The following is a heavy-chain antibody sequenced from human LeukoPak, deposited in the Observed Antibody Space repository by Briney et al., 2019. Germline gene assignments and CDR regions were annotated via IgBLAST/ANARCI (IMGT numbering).Heavy chain of an antibody. D-gene: IGHD5-18*01. CDR1: GFTFRTYE. V-gene: IGHV3-48*03. CDR3: ARRHTYGYGLDY. J-gene: IGHJ4*02. Sequence: GGSLRLSCAAFGFTFRTYEINWVRQAPGKGLEWVSYISRSGSTIYYADSVKGRITISRDNAQNSLYLQMNSLRAEDTAVYYCARRHTYGYGLDYWGQGTLVTVSS. CDR2: ISRSGSTI.